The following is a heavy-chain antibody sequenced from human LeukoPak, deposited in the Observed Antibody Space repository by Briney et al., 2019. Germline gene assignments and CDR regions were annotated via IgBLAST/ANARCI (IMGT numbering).Heavy chain of an antibody. D-gene: IGHD6-13*01. CDR2: IYYSGST. CDR3: AREVVAAAGTSNWFDP. CDR1: GGSISSYY. J-gene: IGHJ5*02. V-gene: IGHV4-59*01. Sequence: SETLSLTCTVSGGSISSYYWSWIRQPPGKGLEWIGYIYYSGSTNYNPSLKSRVTISVDTSKNQFSLKLSSVTAADMAVYYCAREVVAAAGTSNWFDPWGQGTLVTVSS.